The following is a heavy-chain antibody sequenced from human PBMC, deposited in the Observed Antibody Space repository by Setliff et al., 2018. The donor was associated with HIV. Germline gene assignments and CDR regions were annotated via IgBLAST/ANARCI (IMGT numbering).Heavy chain of an antibody. D-gene: IGHD6-6*01. CDR3: ASEAWTSYRSSSGYYYYYMDV. J-gene: IGHJ6*03. Sequence: PSETLSLTCTVSGDSVSSASYYWSWIRQPPGKGLEWIGDIYYSGTTKYNPSLKSRVTISVDTSKNQFSLKLSSVTAAYTAVYYCASEAWTSYRSSSGYYYYYMDVWGKGTTVTVSS. CDR2: IYYSGTT. V-gene: IGHV4-61*01. CDR1: GDSVSSASYY.